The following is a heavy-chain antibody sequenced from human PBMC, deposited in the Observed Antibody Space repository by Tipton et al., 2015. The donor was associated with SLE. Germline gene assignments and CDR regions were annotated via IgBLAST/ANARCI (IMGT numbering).Heavy chain of an antibody. V-gene: IGHV4-38-2*01. D-gene: IGHD3-22*01. CDR1: GYSISSAYS. J-gene: IGHJ4*02. CDR3: ARASWGSSGYYSGRYFDY. CDR2: VYHSGST. Sequence: TLSLTCVVSGYSISSAYSWGWIRQPPGKGLEWIGTVYHSGSTHYNPSLKSRVTISVDTSKNQFSLKLSSVTAADTAVYYCARASWGSSGYYSGRYFDYWGQGTLVTVSS.